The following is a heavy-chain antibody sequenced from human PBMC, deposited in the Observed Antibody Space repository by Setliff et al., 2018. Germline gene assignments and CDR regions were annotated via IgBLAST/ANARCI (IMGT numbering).Heavy chain of an antibody. D-gene: IGHD6-25*01. Sequence: GGSLRLSCVASTFTFSKYAVTWVRQAPGKGLEWVSSIHVSGGSTYYADSVKGRFTISRDNSRNTLYLHMNNLRADDTAVFYCVPGRGSWGQGALVTVSS. V-gene: IGHV3-23*01. CDR2: IHVSGGST. CDR1: TFTFSKYA. J-gene: IGHJ5*02. CDR3: VPGRGS.